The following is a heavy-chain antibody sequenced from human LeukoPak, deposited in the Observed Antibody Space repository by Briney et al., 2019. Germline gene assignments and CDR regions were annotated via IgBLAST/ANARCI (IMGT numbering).Heavy chain of an antibody. CDR3: ASLGYCSSTSCYRP. V-gene: IGHV3-11*01. J-gene: IGHJ5*02. D-gene: IGHD2-2*01. CDR1: GFTFSDYY. CDR2: ISSSGSTI. Sequence: PGGSLRLSCAASGFTFSDYYMSWIRQAPGKGLEWVSYISSSGSTIYYADSVKGRFTISRDNAKNSLYLQMNSLRAEDTAVYYCASLGYCSSTSCYRPWGQGTLVTVSS.